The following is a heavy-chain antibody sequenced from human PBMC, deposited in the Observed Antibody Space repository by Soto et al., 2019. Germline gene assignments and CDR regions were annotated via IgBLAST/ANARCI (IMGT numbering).Heavy chain of an antibody. J-gene: IGHJ4*02. Sequence: PSETLSLTCSVSGASISRDHWNWIRQPPGKGLEWIGDYSGSTNYNPSLKSRLTISVDTSKNQFSLTLKSVTAADTAVYFCARHPGYYDILTGYTTYYFDYCGQGILVTVS. V-gene: IGHV4-59*08. CDR1: GASISRDH. CDR2: YSGST. D-gene: IGHD3-9*01. CDR3: ARHPGYYDILTGYTTYYFDY.